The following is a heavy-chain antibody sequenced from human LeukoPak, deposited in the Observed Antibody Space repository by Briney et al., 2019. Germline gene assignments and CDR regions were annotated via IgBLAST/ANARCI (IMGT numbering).Heavy chain of an antibody. V-gene: IGHV1-58*01. CDR1: GFTFTSSA. J-gene: IGHJ4*02. CDR3: AAAPALVGPTN. D-gene: IGHD1-26*01. Sequence: SVKVPCKASGFTFTSSAVQWVRQARGQRLEWIGWIVVGGGNTNYAQKFQERVTITRDMSTSTAYMELSSLRSEDTAVYYCAAAPALVGPTNWGQGTLVTVSS. CDR2: IVVGGGNT.